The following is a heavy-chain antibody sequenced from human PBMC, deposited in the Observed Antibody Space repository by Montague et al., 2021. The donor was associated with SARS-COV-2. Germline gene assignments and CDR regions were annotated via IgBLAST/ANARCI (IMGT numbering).Heavy chain of an antibody. CDR1: GFTFSSYS. CDR3: ARAGTYYDILTGYAESGYFDY. D-gene: IGHD3-9*01. V-gene: IGHV3-21*01. CDR2: ISSSSSYI. Sequence: SLRLSCAASGFTFSSYSMNWVRQAPGKGLEWVSSISSSSSYIYYADSVKDRFTISRDNAKNSLYLQMNSLRAEDTAVYYCARAGTYYDILTGYAESGYFDYWGQGTLVTVSS. J-gene: IGHJ4*02.